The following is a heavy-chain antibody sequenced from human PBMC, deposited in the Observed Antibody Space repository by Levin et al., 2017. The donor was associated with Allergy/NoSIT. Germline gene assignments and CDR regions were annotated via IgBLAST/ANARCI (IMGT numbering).Heavy chain of an antibody. J-gene: IGHJ6*02. CDR2: ISSSGST. CDR1: GAFISNYY. Sequence: SETLSLTCTVSGAFISNYYWSWIRQPPGKGLEWIGYISSSGSTIYNPSLDSRTIISVDMSKNHFSLRLRSVTAADTAVYYCAPVPVYGLDVWGQGTTVTVS. V-gene: IGHV4-59*01. CDR3: APVPVYGLDV.